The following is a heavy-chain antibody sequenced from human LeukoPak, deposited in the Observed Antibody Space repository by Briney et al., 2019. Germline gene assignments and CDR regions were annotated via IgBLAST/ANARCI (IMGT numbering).Heavy chain of an antibody. D-gene: IGHD6-13*01. V-gene: IGHV4-31*03. CDR2: IYYSGST. CDR1: GGSISSGGYY. J-gene: IGHJ4*02. CDR3: ARDNRVGPGIAAAGAFDY. Sequence: SQTLSLTCTVSGGSISSGGYYWSWIRQHPGKGLEWIGYIYYSGSTYYNPSLKSRVTISVDTSKNQFSLKLSSVTAADTAVYYCARDNRVGPGIAAAGAFDYWGQGTLVTVSS.